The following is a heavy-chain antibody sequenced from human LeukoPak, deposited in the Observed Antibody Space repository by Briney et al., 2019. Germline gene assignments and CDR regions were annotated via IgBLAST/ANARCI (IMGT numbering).Heavy chain of an antibody. CDR3: AKALTRWAFDM. V-gene: IGHV3-23*01. CDR2: MSLSTSGK. J-gene: IGHJ3*02. D-gene: IGHD3-16*01. Sequence: SGGSLRLSCAASGFRVSDYDMSWVRQAPGKGLEWVSSMSLSTSGKTYADSVKGRFTVSTDKAKNTLYLQMDSLRAEDTAMYYCAKALTRWAFDMWGQGTMVTVSS. CDR1: GFRVSDYD.